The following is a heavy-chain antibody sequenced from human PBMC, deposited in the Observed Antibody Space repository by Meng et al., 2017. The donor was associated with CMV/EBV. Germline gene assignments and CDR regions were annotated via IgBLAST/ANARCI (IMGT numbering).Heavy chain of an antibody. CDR2: IYYSGST. CDR3: ARRTSRRAFDI. Sequence: SETLSLTCTVSGGSISSYYWSWIRQPPGKGLEWIGYIYYSGSTNYNPSLKSRVTISVDTSKNQFSLKLSSVTAADMAVYYCARRTSRRAFDIWGQGTMVTVSS. CDR1: GGSISSYY. J-gene: IGHJ3*02. V-gene: IGHV4-59*01. D-gene: IGHD2-2*01.